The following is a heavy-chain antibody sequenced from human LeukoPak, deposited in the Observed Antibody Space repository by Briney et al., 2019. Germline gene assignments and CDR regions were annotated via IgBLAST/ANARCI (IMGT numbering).Heavy chain of an antibody. J-gene: IGHJ4*02. CDR1: GFTFSSYS. CDR2: ISSSSSYI. D-gene: IGHD3-10*01. Sequence: PGGSLRLSCAASGFTFSSYSMNWVRQAPGKGLEWVSSISSSSSYIYYADSVKGRFTISRDNAKNSLYLQMNSLRAEDTAVYYCARDPPTYYYGSGSYSPEDYWGQGTLVTVSS. CDR3: ARDPPTYYYGSGSYSPEDY. V-gene: IGHV3-21*01.